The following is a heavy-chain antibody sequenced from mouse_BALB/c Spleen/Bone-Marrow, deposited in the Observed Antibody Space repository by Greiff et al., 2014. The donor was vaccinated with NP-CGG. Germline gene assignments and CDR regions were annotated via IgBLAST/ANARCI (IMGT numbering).Heavy chain of an antibody. CDR1: GYYIKSTY. V-gene: IGHV14-3*02. D-gene: IGHD2-1*01. CDR2: FDHANGNT. Sequence: VLFQQSGAELVKPSDSVSFSCTVSGYYIKSTYMRWGKQKLPRNLVGIVRFDHANGNTKYVPTFQGKTTITADTSSNPSYLQLNTVTSEDTAAYYCASTGNYEEGALDYWGQGISLTVSS. J-gene: IGHJ4*01. CDR3: ASTGNYEEGALDY.